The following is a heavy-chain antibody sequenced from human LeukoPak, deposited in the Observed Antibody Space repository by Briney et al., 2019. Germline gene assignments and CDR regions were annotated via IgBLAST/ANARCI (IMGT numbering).Heavy chain of an antibody. D-gene: IGHD2-15*01. V-gene: IGHV3-30*18. CDR3: AKDVGYCSGGSCYWFDS. CDR1: GFTFSSYG. J-gene: IGHJ5*01. Sequence: GRSLRLSCAASGFTFSSYGMHWVRQAPGKGLEWVAVISYDGGNKYYADSVKDRFTISRDNSKSMVYLQMNSLRVEDTAVYYCAKDVGYCSGGSCYWFDSWGQGTLVTVSS. CDR2: ISYDGGNK.